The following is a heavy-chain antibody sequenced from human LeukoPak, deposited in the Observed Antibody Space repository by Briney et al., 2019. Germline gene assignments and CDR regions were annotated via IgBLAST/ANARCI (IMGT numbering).Heavy chain of an antibody. J-gene: IGHJ3*02. CDR3: ARIPYYYDSSGYYYPRNDAFDI. CDR1: GGSISSYY. D-gene: IGHD3-22*01. Sequence: PSETLSLTCTVSGGSISSYYWSWIRQPAGKGLEWIGRIYTSGSTNYNPSLKSRVTMSVDTSKNQFSLKLSSVTAADTAVYYCARIPYYYDSSGYYYPRNDAFDIWGQGTMVTVSS. V-gene: IGHV4-4*07. CDR2: IYTSGST.